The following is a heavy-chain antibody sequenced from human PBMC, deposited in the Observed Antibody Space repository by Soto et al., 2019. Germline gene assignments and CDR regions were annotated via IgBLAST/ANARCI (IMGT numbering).Heavy chain of an antibody. CDR1: GFTVNSNY. J-gene: IGHJ4*02. Sequence: EVQLVESGGGLVQPGGSLRLSCAASGFTVNSNYMSWVRQAPGMGLECVSVIYSDGSTYYADSVKGRFIISRDNSNNTLYFQMTSLSAEDTAVYYCATLTTYDILTGFYPCWGQGTLVTVSS. D-gene: IGHD3-9*01. CDR3: ATLTTYDILTGFYPC. CDR2: IYSDGST. V-gene: IGHV3-66*01.